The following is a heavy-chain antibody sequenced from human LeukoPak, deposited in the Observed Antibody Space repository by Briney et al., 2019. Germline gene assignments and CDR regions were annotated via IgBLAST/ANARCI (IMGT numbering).Heavy chain of an antibody. CDR1: GFTFSTYE. D-gene: IGHD2-2*01. Sequence: GGSLRLSCAASGFTFSTYEMNWVREAPGKGLEWVSYISSSGSTIYYADSVKGRFTISRDNAKNSLYLQMNSLRAEDTAVYYCARGPLHVVVPAATWFDPWGQGILVTVSS. V-gene: IGHV3-48*03. J-gene: IGHJ5*02. CDR2: ISSSGSTI. CDR3: ARGPLHVVVPAATWFDP.